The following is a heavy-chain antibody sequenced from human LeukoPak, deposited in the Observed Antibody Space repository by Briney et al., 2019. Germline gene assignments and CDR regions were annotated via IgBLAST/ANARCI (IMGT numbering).Heavy chain of an antibody. CDR3: ARGRVRMWSGSYYYMDV. V-gene: IGHV1-69*05. CDR1: GGTFSSYA. CDR2: IIPIFGTA. J-gene: IGHJ6*03. D-gene: IGHD3-3*01. Sequence: SVKVSCKASGGTFSSYAISWVRQAPGQGLEWMGGIIPIFGTANYAQKFQGRVTITRNTSISTAYMGLSSLRSEDTAVYYCARGRVRMWSGSYYYMDVWGKGTTVTVSS.